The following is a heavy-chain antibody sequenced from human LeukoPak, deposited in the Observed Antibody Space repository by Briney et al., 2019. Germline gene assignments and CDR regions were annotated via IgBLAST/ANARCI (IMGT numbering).Heavy chain of an antibody. CDR3: ANPTYGDYDHLRD. CDR2: ISCSGGST. V-gene: IGHV3-23*01. J-gene: IGHJ4*02. D-gene: IGHD4-17*01. CDR1: GFTFSSYG. Sequence: GGSLRLSCVASGFTFSSYGMSWVRQAPGKGVEWVSGISCSGGSTYYAGSVKGRFTISRDNSKNTLYLQMNSLRAEDTAVYYCANPTYGDYDHLRDWGQGTLVTVSS.